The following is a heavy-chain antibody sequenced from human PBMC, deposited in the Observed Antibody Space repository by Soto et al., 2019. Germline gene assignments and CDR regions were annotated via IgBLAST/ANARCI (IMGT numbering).Heavy chain of an antibody. J-gene: IGHJ6*02. CDR2: ISYDGSNK. D-gene: IGHD3-22*01. CDR3: ARGRDYFDSSGPNYYGMDV. V-gene: IGHV3-30-3*01. Sequence: GGSLRLSCAASGFTFSNCVIHWVRQAPGKGLEWVALISYDGSNKYYGDSVKGRFTISRDNSKNTLYLQVNSLRLEDTAIYFCARGRDYFDSSGPNYYGMDVWGQGTTVTVSS. CDR1: GFTFSNCV.